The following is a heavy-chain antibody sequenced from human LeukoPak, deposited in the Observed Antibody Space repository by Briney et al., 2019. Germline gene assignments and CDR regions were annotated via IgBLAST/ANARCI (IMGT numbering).Heavy chain of an antibody. V-gene: IGHV4-34*01. D-gene: IGHD6-13*01. Sequence: SETLSLTCAVYGGSFSGYYWSWIRQPPGKGLEWIGEINHSGSTNYNPSLKSRVTISADTSKNQFSLKLSSVTAADTAVYYCARGRRSSSWRSNWFDPWGQGTLVTVSS. CDR2: INHSGST. J-gene: IGHJ5*02. CDR3: ARGRRSSSWRSNWFDP. CDR1: GGSFSGYY.